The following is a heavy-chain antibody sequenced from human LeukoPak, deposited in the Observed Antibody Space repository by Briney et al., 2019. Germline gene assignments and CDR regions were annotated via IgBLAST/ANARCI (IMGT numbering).Heavy chain of an antibody. CDR3: GGFEAAAGPDY. CDR1: GFTVSTNF. J-gene: IGHJ4*02. V-gene: IGHV3-53*01. D-gene: IGHD6-13*01. Sequence: GGSLRLSCAASGFTVSTNFLNWVRQAPGKGLEWVSVIYSSGATYYADSVKGRFTISRDKSKNTLYLQMNSLGAEDTAVYYCGGFEAAAGPDYWGQGILVTVSS. CDR2: IYSSGAT.